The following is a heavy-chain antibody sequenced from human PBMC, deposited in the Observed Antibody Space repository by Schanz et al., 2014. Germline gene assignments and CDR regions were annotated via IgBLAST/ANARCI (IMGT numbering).Heavy chain of an antibody. J-gene: IGHJ1*01. CDR2: MNPKTGNT. Sequence: QVQLVQSGAEVKKPGASVKVSCTASGFNFNNYDINWVRQATGQGLEWMGWMNPKTGNTDHAQKFQGRVSMTWDTSTSTAYLDLSRLRSEDTAVYYCASGVHVSSLQKGLQFWGRGTLVIVSS. V-gene: IGHV1-8*01. CDR1: GFNFNNYD. CDR3: ASGVHVSSLQKGLQF. D-gene: IGHD1-1*01.